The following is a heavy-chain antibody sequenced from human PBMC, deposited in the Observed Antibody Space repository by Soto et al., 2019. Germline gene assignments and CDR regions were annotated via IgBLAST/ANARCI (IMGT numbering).Heavy chain of an antibody. D-gene: IGHD7-27*01. Sequence: DVQLVESGGDLVQPGGSLRLCCAASGFTFDSCVMSWVRQAPGKGLEWLSLISGSGRYTDSVKGRFTISRDNSKSTLYLPVDSLRPEDAAVYYCARDPKTSGGQNWAFNYFDSWGQGTLVTVSS. CDR2: ISGSGR. J-gene: IGHJ4*02. CDR3: ARDPKTSGGQNWAFNYFDS. V-gene: IGHV3-23*04. CDR1: GFTFDSCV.